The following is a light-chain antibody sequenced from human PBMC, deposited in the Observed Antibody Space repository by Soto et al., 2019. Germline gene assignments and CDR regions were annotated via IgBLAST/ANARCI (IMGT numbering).Light chain of an antibody. CDR3: TSYTSSTLQV. Sequence: SALTQPASVSGSPGQSITISCAGTSSDVGAYNYVSWYQQHPGKAPKLVIYEVGDRPSGVSNRFSGSKSGNTASLTISGLQAEDEADYCCTSYTSSTLQVFGGGTQLTV. V-gene: IGLV2-14*01. CDR2: EVG. CDR1: SSDVGAYNY. J-gene: IGLJ3*02.